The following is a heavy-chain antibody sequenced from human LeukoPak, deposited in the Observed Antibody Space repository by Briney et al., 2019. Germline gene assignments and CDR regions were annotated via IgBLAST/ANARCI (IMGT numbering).Heavy chain of an antibody. J-gene: IGHJ4*02. Sequence: PGGSLRLSCAASGFTVSTNYISWVRQAPGKGLEWVSVIYSGGSTYYADSVKGRFTISRDNSKNTLYLQMNSLRAEDTAVYYCARGGNRGGYPGYFDYWCQGTLVTVSS. V-gene: IGHV3-53*01. D-gene: IGHD5-24*01. CDR1: GFTVSTNY. CDR3: ARGGNRGGYPGYFDY. CDR2: IYSGGST.